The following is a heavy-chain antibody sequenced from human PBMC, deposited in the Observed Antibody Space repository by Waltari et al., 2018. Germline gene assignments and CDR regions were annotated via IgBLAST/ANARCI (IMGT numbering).Heavy chain of an antibody. J-gene: IGHJ4*02. CDR3: AKGFEDLLPFDH. CDR2: SSDGGVYT. V-gene: IGHV3-23*04. CDR1: GFTSFNYF. Sequence: EVQLVESGGTSVQPGGSLRLSCAASGFTSFNYFISWVRQAPGKGLEWRSASSDGGVYTYYADSVKGRFTISRDSSKNTIYLQMNSLRVEDTALYYCAKGFEDLLPFDHWGQGTLVTVST. D-gene: IGHD2-21*01.